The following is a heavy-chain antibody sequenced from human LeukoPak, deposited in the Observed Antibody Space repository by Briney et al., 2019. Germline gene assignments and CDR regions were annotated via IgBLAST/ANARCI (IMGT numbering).Heavy chain of an antibody. CDR3: ARVEYSSGQDWFDP. J-gene: IGHJ5*02. CDR1: GFTFSSYG. V-gene: IGHV3-33*01. Sequence: GGSLRLSCAASGFTFSSYGMHWVRQAPGKGLEWVAVIWYDGSNKYYADSVKGRFTISRDNSKNTLYLQTNSLRAEDTAVYYCARVEYSSGQDWFDPWGQGTLVTVSS. D-gene: IGHD6-19*01. CDR2: IWYDGSNK.